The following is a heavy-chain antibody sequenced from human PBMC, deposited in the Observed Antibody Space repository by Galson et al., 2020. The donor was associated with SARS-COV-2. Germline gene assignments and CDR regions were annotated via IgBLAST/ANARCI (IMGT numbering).Heavy chain of an antibody. CDR1: GGSITSGPYY. D-gene: IGHD2-2*01. V-gene: IGHV4-31*03. CDR3: ARVGGYCSSSSCYDFDS. CDR2: IDYTGSA. Sequence: SQTLSLTCTVPGGSITSGPYYWSWIRQHTGKGLEWNGYIDYTGSAYYNPSLQRRVTISVDTSKRPFSLEVTSVNAADTAVYYCARVGGYCSSSSCYDFDSWGQRSLVTVSS. J-gene: IGHJ4*02.